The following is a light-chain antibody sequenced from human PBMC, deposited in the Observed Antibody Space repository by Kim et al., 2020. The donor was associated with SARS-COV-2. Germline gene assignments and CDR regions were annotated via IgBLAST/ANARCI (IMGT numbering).Light chain of an antibody. CDR3: QQYGSSPGT. CDR2: GAS. Sequence: EIVLTQSPGTLSLSPGERATLSCRASQSVSNNFLAWYQQKPGQAPRLLFYGASSRATGISDRFSGSGSATDFTLTISRLEPEDSAVYFCQQYGSSPGTFGQGTKVDIK. CDR1: QSVSNNF. J-gene: IGKJ1*01. V-gene: IGKV3-20*01.